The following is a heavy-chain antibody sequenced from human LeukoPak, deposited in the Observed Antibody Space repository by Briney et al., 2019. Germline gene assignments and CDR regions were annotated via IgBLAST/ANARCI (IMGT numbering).Heavy chain of an antibody. CDR3: ARDTSTYGLDY. Sequence: GSLRLSFAASGFTVSSNFMSWVRQAPGKGLEWVSVIYSGGSTDYADSVKGRFTISRDNSKNTLYLQMNSLRAEDTAVYYCARDTSTYGLDYWGQGTLVTVSS. V-gene: IGHV3-53*01. J-gene: IGHJ4*02. D-gene: IGHD3-10*01. CDR1: GFTVSSNF. CDR2: IYSGGST.